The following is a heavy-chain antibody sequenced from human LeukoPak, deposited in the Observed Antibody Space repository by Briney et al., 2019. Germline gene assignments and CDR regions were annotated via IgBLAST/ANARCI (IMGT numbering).Heavy chain of an antibody. CDR3: ARELYGKSWYEY. V-gene: IGHV3-30*03. J-gene: IGHJ4*02. D-gene: IGHD6-13*01. CDR1: EFTFSSYG. Sequence: GRSQRLSCAASEFTFSSYGMHWVRQAPGRGLEWVAVISFDGNDKHYADAVKGRFTVPRDNSRNTLYLQMNSLRDEDTAVYYCARELYGKSWYEYWGQGILLTVSS. CDR2: ISFDGNDK.